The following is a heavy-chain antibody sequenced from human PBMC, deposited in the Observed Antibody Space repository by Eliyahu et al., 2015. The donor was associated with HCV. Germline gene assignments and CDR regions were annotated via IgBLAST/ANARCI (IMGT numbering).Heavy chain of an antibody. J-gene: IGHJ4*02. D-gene: IGHD3-10*01. V-gene: IGHV4-39*01. CDR2: MHSSGXT. CDR1: GDSITTPGFS. Sequence: QLHLQESGPGLVKPSETLSLTCIXSGDSITTPGFSWAWIRPPPGKGLEWIGSMHSSGXTNYRPSLKGRVTISVDTSKNQXSLELTSMTAADTAVYYCARQSPXSXWAGEMNSWGQGTLVTVSS. CDR3: ARQSPXSXWAGEMNS.